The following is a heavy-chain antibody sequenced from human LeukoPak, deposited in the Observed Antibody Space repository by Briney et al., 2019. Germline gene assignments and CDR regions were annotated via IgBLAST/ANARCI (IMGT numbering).Heavy chain of an antibody. Sequence: GGSLRLSCAASGFTVSSNYMSWVRQAPGKGLEWVSVIYSGGSTYYADSVKGRFTISRDNSKNTLYLQMNSLRAEDTAVYYCVRDDDRPDNGLDYWGQGTLVTVSS. D-gene: IGHD3-22*01. CDR1: GFTVSSNY. CDR2: IYSGGST. V-gene: IGHV3-66*01. J-gene: IGHJ4*02. CDR3: VRDDDRPDNGLDY.